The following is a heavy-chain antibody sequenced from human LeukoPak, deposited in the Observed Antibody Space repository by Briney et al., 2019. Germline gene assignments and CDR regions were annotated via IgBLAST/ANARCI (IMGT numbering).Heavy chain of an antibody. CDR1: GFSFRSSA. Sequence: GGSLRLSCAASGFSFRSSAMHWVRQAPGKGLEWMAFMRSDGSDEHYADSVKGRFTISRDNSKNTLYLQMNSLRAEDTAVYYCARGETVAGRFDYWGQGTLVTVSS. CDR3: ARGETVAGRFDY. J-gene: IGHJ4*02. CDR2: MRSDGSDE. D-gene: IGHD6-19*01. V-gene: IGHV3-30*02.